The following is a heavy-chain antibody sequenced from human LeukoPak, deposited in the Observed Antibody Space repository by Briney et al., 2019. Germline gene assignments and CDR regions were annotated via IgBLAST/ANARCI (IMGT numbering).Heavy chain of an antibody. V-gene: IGHV3-21*01. Sequence: GGSLRLSCAASGFTFSSYSMNWVRQAPGKGLEWVSSISSSSYIYYADSVKGRFTISRDNAKNSLYLQMNSLRAEDTAVYYCARLSIAVAGLDYWGQGTLVTVSS. D-gene: IGHD6-19*01. CDR1: GFTFSSYS. CDR3: ARLSIAVAGLDY. CDR2: ISSSSYI. J-gene: IGHJ4*02.